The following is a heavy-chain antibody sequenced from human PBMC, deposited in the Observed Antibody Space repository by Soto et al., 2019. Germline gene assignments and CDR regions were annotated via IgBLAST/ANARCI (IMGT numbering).Heavy chain of an antibody. V-gene: IGHV3-11*01. CDR2: ISSSGSTI. CDR3: ASIPVGDGPPSPTRDFDY. D-gene: IGHD3-10*01. Sequence: GGSLRLSCAASGFTFSDYYMSWIRQAPGKGLEWVSYISSSGSTIYYADSVKGRFTISRDNAKNSLYLQMNSLRAEDTAVYYCASIPVGDGPPSPTRDFDYWGQGTLVTVSS. J-gene: IGHJ4*02. CDR1: GFTFSDYY.